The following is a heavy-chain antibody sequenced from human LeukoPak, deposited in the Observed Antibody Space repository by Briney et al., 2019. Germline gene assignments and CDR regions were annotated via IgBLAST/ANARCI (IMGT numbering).Heavy chain of an antibody. V-gene: IGHV1-18*01. CDR3: ARAGIVGAPAVYYYYYYMDV. D-gene: IGHD1-26*01. Sequence: ASVKVSCKASGYTFTSYGISWVRQAPGQGLEWMGWISAYNGNTNYAQKLQGRVTMTTATSTSTAYMELRSLRSDDTAVYYCARAGIVGAPAVYYYYYYMDVWGKGTTVTVSS. CDR1: GYTFTSYG. J-gene: IGHJ6*03. CDR2: ISAYNGNT.